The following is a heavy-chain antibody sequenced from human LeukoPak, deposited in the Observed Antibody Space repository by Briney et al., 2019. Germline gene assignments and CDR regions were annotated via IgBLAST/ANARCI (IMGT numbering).Heavy chain of an antibody. CDR3: AKDRSSSWYPSYMDV. CDR2: ISSSSSTI. J-gene: IGHJ6*03. Sequence: GGSLRLSCAASGFTFSNYNMNWVRQAPGKGLEWVSYISSSSSTIYYADSLKGRFTISRDNAKNSLYLQMNSLRVEDTAVYYCAKDRSSSWYPSYMDVWGKGTTVTVSS. V-gene: IGHV3-48*01. D-gene: IGHD6-13*01. CDR1: GFTFSNYN.